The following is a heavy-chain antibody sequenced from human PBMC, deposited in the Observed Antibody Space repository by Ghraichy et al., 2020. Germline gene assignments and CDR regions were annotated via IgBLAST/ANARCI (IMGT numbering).Heavy chain of an antibody. CDR2: IYYSGST. CDR1: GGSISSSSYY. Sequence: SETLSLTCTVSGGSISSSSYYWGWIRQPPGKGLEWIGSIYYSGSTYYNPSLKSRVTISVDTSKNQFSLKLSSVTAADTAVYYCARLNRGVVSITIFGVVINGYFDYWGQGTLVTVSS. D-gene: IGHD3-3*01. CDR3: ARLNRGVVSITIFGVVINGYFDY. J-gene: IGHJ4*02. V-gene: IGHV4-39*01.